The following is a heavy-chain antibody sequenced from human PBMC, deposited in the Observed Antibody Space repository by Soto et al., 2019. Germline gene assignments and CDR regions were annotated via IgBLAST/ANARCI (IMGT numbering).Heavy chain of an antibody. J-gene: IGHJ5*02. V-gene: IGHV1-3*01. CDR1: GYTFTSYA. D-gene: IGHD6-6*01. Sequence: ASVKVSCKASGYTFTSYAMHWVRQAPGQRLEWMGWINAGNGNTKYSQKFQGRVTTTRDTSASTAYMELSSLRSEDTAVYYCARDWYSSSSSNFNWFDPWGQGTLVTVSS. CDR2: INAGNGNT. CDR3: ARDWYSSSSSNFNWFDP.